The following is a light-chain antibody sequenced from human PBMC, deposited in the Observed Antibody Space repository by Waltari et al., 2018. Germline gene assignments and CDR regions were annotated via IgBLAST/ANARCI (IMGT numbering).Light chain of an antibody. CDR3: HSRDASGVGGA. V-gene: IGLV3-19*01. CDR2: DKN. Sequence: TQDPAVSVALGQTVSLTCQGYSLRRYYSSWYQQRPGQAPNLVLYDKNSRPPGVPDRFSASSSDNTASLTITGAQAEDEAYYYCHSRDASGVGGAFGGGTKLTVL. CDR1: SLRRYY. J-gene: IGLJ2*01.